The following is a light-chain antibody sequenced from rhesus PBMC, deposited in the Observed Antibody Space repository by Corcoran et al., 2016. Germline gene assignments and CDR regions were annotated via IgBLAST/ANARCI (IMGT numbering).Light chain of an antibody. CDR1: QSVSSY. CDR3: YQHSSGYS. J-gene: IGKJ2*01. V-gene: IGKV3-10*01. Sequence: QVILTQSPATLSLSPGERATLSCRASQSVSSYLAWYQQKPGQAPRLLIYGASSRAPGTPDRFSGSGSGTDFTLTISSLEPEDVGVYHCYQHSSGYSFGQGTKVEIK. CDR2: GAS.